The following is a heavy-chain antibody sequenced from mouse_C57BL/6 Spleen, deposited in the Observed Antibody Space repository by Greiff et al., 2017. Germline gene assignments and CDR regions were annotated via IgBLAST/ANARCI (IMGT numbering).Heavy chain of an antibody. D-gene: IGHD1-1*01. CDR2: IDPSDSYT. CDR3: ARSRITTVVDSFAY. Sequence: QVHVKQPGAELVKPGASVKLSCKASGYTFTSYWMQWVKQRPGQGLEWIGEIDPSDSYTNYNQKFKGKATLTVDTSSSTNYMQLSSLTSDDSAVYYCARSRITTVVDSFAYWGQGTLVTVSA. J-gene: IGHJ3*01. V-gene: IGHV1-50*01. CDR1: GYTFTSYW.